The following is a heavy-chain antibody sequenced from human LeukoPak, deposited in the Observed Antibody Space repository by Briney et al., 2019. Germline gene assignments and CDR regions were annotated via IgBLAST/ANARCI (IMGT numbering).Heavy chain of an antibody. D-gene: IGHD3-22*01. V-gene: IGHV3-33*01. CDR1: GFTFSSYG. Sequence: PGGSLRLSRAASGFTFSSYGMHWVRQAPGKGLEWVAVIWYDGSNKYYADSVKGRFTISRDNSKNTLYLQMNSLRAEDTAVYYCGIVVVTNPRDAFDIWGQGTMVTVSS. J-gene: IGHJ3*02. CDR2: IWYDGSNK. CDR3: GIVVVTNPRDAFDI.